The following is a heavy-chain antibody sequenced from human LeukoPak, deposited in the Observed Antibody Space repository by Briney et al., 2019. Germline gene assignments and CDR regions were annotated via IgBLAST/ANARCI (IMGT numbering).Heavy chain of an antibody. Sequence: TGGTLRLSCAASGFTFSSYGMHWVRQAPGKGLEWVAFIRYDGSNKYYADSVKGRFTISRDNSKNTLYLQMNSLRAEDTAVYYCAKDSAARPTAVLDYWGQGTLVTVSS. D-gene: IGHD6-6*01. J-gene: IGHJ4*02. CDR3: AKDSAARPTAVLDY. V-gene: IGHV3-30*02. CDR1: GFTFSSYG. CDR2: IRYDGSNK.